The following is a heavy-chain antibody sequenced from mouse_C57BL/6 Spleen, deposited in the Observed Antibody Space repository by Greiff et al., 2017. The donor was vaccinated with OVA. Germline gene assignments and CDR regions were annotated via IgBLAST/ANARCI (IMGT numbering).Heavy chain of an antibody. J-gene: IGHJ4*01. D-gene: IGHD2-14*01. CDR3: TRWGGVRRGYYYAMDY. CDR1: GYSFTGYY. CDR2: INPSTGGT. Sequence: VQLQQSGPELVKPGASVKISCKASGYSFTGYYMNWVKQSPEKSLEWIGEINPSTGGTTYNQKFKAKATLTVDKSSSTAYMQLKSLTSEDSAVYYCTRWGGVRRGYYYAMDYWGQGTSVTVSS. V-gene: IGHV1-42*01.